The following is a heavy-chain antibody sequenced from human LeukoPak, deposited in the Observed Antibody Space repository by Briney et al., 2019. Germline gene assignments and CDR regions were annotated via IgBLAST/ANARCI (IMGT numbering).Heavy chain of an antibody. CDR1: GYTFTSYY. V-gene: IGHV1-46*01. CDR3: ARAWVVAATEMDV. J-gene: IGHJ6*04. Sequence: ASVKVSCKASGYTFTSYYMHWVRQAPGQGLEWMGIINPSGGSTSYARKFQGRVTMTRDMSTSTVYMELSSLRSEDTAVYYCARAWVVAATEMDVWGKGTTVTVSS. CDR2: INPSGGST. D-gene: IGHD2-15*01.